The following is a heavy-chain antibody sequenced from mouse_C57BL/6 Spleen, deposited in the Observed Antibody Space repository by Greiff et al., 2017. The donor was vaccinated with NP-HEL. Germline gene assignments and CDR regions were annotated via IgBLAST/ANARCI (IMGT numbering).Heavy chain of an antibody. V-gene: IGHV1-15*01. CDR3: TTTYDGYYPAMDY. Sequence: VQLQQSGAELVRPGASVTLSCKASGYTFTDYEMHWVKQTPVHGLEWIGAIDPETGGTDYNQKFKGKAILTADKSSSTAYMELRSLTSEDSAVYYCTTTYDGYYPAMDYWGQGTSVTVSS. CDR2: IDPETGGT. D-gene: IGHD2-3*01. CDR1: GYTFTDYE. J-gene: IGHJ4*01.